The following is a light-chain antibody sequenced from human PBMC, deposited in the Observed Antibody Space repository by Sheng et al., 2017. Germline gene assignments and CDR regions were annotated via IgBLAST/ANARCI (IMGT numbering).Light chain of an antibody. V-gene: IGLV2-14*03. J-gene: IGLJ3*02. CDR3: TSYTNLGTFIV. Sequence: QSALTQPASVSGSPGQSITISCTGTSSNVRDYDFVSWYQQHPGKGPKLIIFDVTNRPSRVSDRFSGSKAGNTASLTISGLQTEDEAHYYCTSYTNLGTFIVFGGGTKLTVL. CDR2: DVT. CDR1: SSNVRDYDF.